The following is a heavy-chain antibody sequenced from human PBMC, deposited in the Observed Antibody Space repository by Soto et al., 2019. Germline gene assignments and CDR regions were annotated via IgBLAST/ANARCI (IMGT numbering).Heavy chain of an antibody. CDR3: ARRRASSSWYGRFAFDI. CDR1: GGSISSSSYY. V-gene: IGHV4-39*01. Sequence: NPSETLSLTCTVSGGSISSSSYYWGWIRQPPGKGLEWIGSIYYSGSTYYNPSLKSRVTISVDTSKNQFSLKLSSVTAADTAVYYCARRRASSSWYGRFAFDIWGQGTMVTVSS. D-gene: IGHD6-13*01. CDR2: IYYSGST. J-gene: IGHJ3*02.